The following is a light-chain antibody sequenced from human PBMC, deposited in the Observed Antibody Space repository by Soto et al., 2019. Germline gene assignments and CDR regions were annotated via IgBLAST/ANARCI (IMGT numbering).Light chain of an antibody. CDR3: QSYDNNVTGVV. Sequence: QSVLTQTPSVSGAPGQRVNISCSGSSSNIWSLHPVHWYQQLPGMAPRLLIYGDTNRPSWVPDRFSGSRSGTSASLAIAGLQAEDEGDYYCQSYDNNVTGVVFGGGTKLTVL. CDR2: GDT. V-gene: IGLV1-40*01. J-gene: IGLJ2*01. CDR1: SSNIWSLHP.